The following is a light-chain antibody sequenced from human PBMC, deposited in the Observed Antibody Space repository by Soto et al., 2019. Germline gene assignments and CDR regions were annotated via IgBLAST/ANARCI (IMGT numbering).Light chain of an antibody. CDR1: KNDIGVYDF. J-gene: IGLJ3*02. CDR2: EVV. V-gene: IGLV2-8*01. Sequence: QSALTQPPSASGSPGQSVTISCTGIKNDIGVYDFVSWYQHHPGKAPRLIIYEVVQRPSGVPDRFSGSKSGNTASLTVSGLQAADEADYYCCSYAGSSTWVFGGGTKLTVL. CDR3: CSYAGSSTWV.